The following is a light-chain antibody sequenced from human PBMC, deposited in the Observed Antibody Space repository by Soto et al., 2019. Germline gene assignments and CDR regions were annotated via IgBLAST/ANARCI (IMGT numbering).Light chain of an antibody. CDR3: QQSYSTLRT. CDR2: AAS. CDR1: QSISSY. Sequence: DIPLTQSPSSLSASVGDRVTITYRASQSISSYLNWYQQKPGKAPKLLIYAASSLQSGVPSRFSGSGSGTDFTLTISSLQPEDFATYYCQQSYSTLRTFGQGTKVDI. J-gene: IGKJ1*01. V-gene: IGKV1-39*01.